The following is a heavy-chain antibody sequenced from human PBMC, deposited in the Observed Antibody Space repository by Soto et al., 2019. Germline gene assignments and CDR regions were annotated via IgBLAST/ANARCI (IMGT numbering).Heavy chain of an antibody. CDR2: IYWNGDR. CDR3: GNRQASYDYHGLDV. V-gene: IGHV2-5*01. D-gene: IGHD2-21*01. Sequence: GLDLEWLAVIYWNGDRRYNPSLKRRLTITKDTSKNQVVLTMPNVDPVDTATYFCGNRQASYDYHGLDVWGQGTTVTVSS. J-gene: IGHJ6*02.